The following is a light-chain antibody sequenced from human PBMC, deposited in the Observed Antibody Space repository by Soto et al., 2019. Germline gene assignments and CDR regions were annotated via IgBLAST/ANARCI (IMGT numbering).Light chain of an antibody. Sequence: QSVLTQPRSASGTPGQRVTISCSGSDSNIGSNPVHWYQQFPGTAPKVLIYSNYRRPSGVPDRFSGSKSGTSASLAISGLQSEDEADYYCAAWDDRLSDLLFGGGTK. CDR3: AAWDDRLSDLL. V-gene: IGLV1-44*01. J-gene: IGLJ2*01. CDR2: SNY. CDR1: DSNIGSNP.